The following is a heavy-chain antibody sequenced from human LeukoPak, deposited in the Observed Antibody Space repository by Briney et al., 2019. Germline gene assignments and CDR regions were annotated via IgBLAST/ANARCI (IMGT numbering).Heavy chain of an antibody. Sequence: SGPTLVNPTQTLTLTCTFSGFSLSTTGVGVGWIRQPQGKALEWLAVISWDADKRYSPSLKSRLTITKDTSKRQVVLTMTSMDPVDTATYYCAPISSTSPFDYWGQGTLVTVFS. V-gene: IGHV2-5*02. D-gene: IGHD2-2*01. CDR1: GFSLSTTGVG. CDR3: APISSTSPFDY. CDR2: ISWDADK. J-gene: IGHJ4*02.